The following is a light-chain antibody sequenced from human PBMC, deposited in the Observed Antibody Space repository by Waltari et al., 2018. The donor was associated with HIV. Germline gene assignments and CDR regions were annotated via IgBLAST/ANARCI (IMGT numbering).Light chain of an antibody. CDR2: RNN. CDR3: ATWDDNLSGVV. V-gene: IGLV1-47*01. Sequence: QSVLTQPPSASGTPGQRVTISCSGSSSDIGSYYVYWFQQLPGTAPKLLIHRNNQRPSGVPDRFSGSKSGTSASLAISGLRSEDEADYYCATWDDNLSGVVFGGGTKLTVL. CDR1: SSDIGSYY. J-gene: IGLJ2*01.